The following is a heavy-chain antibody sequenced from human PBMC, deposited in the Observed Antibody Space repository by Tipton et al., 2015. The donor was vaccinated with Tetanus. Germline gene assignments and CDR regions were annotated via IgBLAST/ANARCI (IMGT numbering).Heavy chain of an antibody. CDR2: MENGGTAT. CDR3: ARGCPDEAFDV. D-gene: IGHD1-14*01. V-gene: IGHV3-74*01. CDR1: GYTFRTYW. J-gene: IGHJ3*01. Sequence: SLRLSCAASGYTFRTYWMHWVRQDPEKGPMYGSRMENGGTATAYADSVTGRFAISRDNAKNTVYLQMNILRAEDTAVYYCARGCPDEAFDVWGRGPRVTVAS.